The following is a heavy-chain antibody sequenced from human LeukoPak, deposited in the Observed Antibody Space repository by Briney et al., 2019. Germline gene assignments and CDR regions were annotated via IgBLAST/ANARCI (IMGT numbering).Heavy chain of an antibody. J-gene: IGHJ4*02. CDR2: ISGSGGST. CDR1: GFTLSSYA. D-gene: IGHD7-27*01. V-gene: IGHV3-23*01. Sequence: PGGSLRLSCAASGFTLSSYAMSWVRQAPGKGLEWVSAISGSGGSTYYADSVKGRFTISRDNSKNTLYLQMNSLRAEDTAVYYCAKDPRWANWEPRRPYYFDYWGQGTLVTVSS. CDR3: AKDPRWANWEPRRPYYFDY.